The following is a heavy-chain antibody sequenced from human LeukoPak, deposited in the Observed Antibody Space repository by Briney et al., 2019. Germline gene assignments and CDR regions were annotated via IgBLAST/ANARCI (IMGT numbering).Heavy chain of an antibody. D-gene: IGHD6-19*01. J-gene: IGHJ3*02. CDR1: GFTFGDYD. Sequence: GGSLRLSCAASGFTFGDYDMHWVRQATGKGLEWVSAIRSIGDRFYSGSVKGRCTISRENAKNNLYLEMNSLRVGDTAVYYCARLYISGRYANAFDIWGQGTVVTVSS. CDR2: IRSIGDR. V-gene: IGHV3-13*01. CDR3: ARLYISGRYANAFDI.